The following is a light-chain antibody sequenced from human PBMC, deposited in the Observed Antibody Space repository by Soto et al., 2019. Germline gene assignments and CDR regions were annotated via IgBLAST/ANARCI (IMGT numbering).Light chain of an antibody. CDR1: SSDVGGYHY. J-gene: IGLJ2*01. V-gene: IGLV2-14*03. CDR2: DVS. CDR3: SSYTRSSTLGV. Sequence: QSALTQPASVSGSPGQSITISCTGTSSDVGGYHYVSWYQQHPGKAPKLMISDVSNRPSGVSNRFSDSKSDNTASLTISGLQAEDEADYYCSSYTRSSTLGVFGGGTKLTVL.